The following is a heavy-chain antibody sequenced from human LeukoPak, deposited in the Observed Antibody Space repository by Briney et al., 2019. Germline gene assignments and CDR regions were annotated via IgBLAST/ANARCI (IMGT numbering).Heavy chain of an antibody. CDR1: GFTFSSYA. J-gene: IGHJ4*02. CDR2: ISGSGGST. V-gene: IGHV3-23*01. Sequence: QPGGSLRLSCAASGFTFSSYAMSWVRQAPGKGLEWVSGISGSGGSTYYADSVKGRFTISRDNSKNTLYLQMNSLRAEDTAVYYCAKAPTKIIMIVADYWGQGTLVTVSS. D-gene: IGHD3-22*01. CDR3: AKAPTKIIMIVADY.